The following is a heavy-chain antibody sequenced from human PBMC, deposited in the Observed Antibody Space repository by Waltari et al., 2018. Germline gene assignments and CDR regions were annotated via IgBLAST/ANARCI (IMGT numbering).Heavy chain of an antibody. J-gene: IGHJ4*02. CDR3: ARDDVNRSNFGGF. CDR2: SNPYNGAK. Sequence: QLVQSGAEVKKPGASVKVSCKASGYIFSNYGITWVRKAPGKGIEWMGWSNPYNGAKKYEQNLQGRCTMTTDTSTTTAYMEIRTLRSDDTAIYYCARDDVNRSNFGGFWGQGTLVTVSS. D-gene: IGHD3-16*01. V-gene: IGHV1-18*01. CDR1: GYIFSNYG.